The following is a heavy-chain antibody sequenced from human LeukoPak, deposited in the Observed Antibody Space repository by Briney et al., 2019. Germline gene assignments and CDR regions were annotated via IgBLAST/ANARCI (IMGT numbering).Heavy chain of an antibody. CDR3: AALLWFGELLSD. V-gene: IGHV3-23*01. CDR2: ISGSGGST. CDR1: GFTFSSYA. Sequence: GGSLRLSCAASGFTFSSYAMSWVRRAPGKGLEWVSAISGSGGSTYYADSVKGRFTISRDSSKNTLYLQMNSLRAEDTAVYYCAALLWFGELLSDWGQGTLVTVSS. D-gene: IGHD3-10*01. J-gene: IGHJ4*02.